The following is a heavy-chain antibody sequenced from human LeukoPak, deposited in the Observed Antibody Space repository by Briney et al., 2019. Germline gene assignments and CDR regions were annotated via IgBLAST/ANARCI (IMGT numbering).Heavy chain of an antibody. J-gene: IGHJ5*02. CDR1: GYTFTSYG. CDR3: ARDLGAYDSSGYRFDP. Sequence: ASVKVSRKASGYTFTSYGMSWVRQAPGQGLEWMGWISPYNGDTNYAQNVQGRVTMTTDTSTSTAYMELRSLRSDDTAVYYCARDLGAYDSSGYRFDPWGQGTLVTVSS. CDR2: ISPYNGDT. D-gene: IGHD3-22*01. V-gene: IGHV1-18*01.